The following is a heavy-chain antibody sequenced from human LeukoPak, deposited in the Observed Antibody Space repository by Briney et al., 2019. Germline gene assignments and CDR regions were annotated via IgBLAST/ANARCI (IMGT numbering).Heavy chain of an antibody. CDR2: INQDGGTK. CDR1: GFNFSTHW. V-gene: IGHV3-7*02. J-gene: IGHJ4*02. Sequence: QTGGSLRLSCAASGFNFSTHWMTWVRQAPGKGLEWVANINQDGGTKYYVDSVEGRFTISRDNSKNSLYLQMNRMRAEDTAVYYCASPGVNSPLNYWGQGNLVTVSS. CDR3: ASPGVNSPLNY. D-gene: IGHD4-23*01.